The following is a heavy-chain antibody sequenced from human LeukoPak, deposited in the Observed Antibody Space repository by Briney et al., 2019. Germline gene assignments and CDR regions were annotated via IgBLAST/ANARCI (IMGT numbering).Heavy chain of an antibody. V-gene: IGHV6-1*01. CDR2: TYYRTKWYY. J-gene: IGHJ4*02. CDR3: ARESIAAPHYFFDY. CDR1: GDSVSSNSVA. D-gene: IGHD6-6*01. Sequence: SQTLSLTCAISGDSVSSNSVAWDWIRQSPSRGLEWLARTYYRTKWYYDYAVSVKSRITINPDTSKNQFSLQLNSVTPEDTAVYYCARESIAAPHYFFDYWGQGTLVTVSS.